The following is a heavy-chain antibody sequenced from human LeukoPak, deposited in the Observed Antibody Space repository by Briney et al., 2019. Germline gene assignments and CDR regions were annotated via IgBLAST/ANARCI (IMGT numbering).Heavy chain of an antibody. J-gene: IGHJ4*02. D-gene: IGHD6-19*01. CDR1: GFTFNTYG. CDR2: TSYDGSNK. V-gene: IGHV3-30*18. CDR3: AKDRDIAVAGTSDY. Sequence: GGSLRLSCAASGFTFNTYGMHWVRQAPGKGLEWVAVTSYDGSNKYYADSVTGRFTISRDNPKNTLYLEMNSLRAEDTAVYYCAKDRDIAVAGTSDYWGQGTLVTVSS.